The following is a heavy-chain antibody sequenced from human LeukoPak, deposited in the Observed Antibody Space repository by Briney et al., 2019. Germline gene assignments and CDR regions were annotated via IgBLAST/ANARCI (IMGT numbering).Heavy chain of an antibody. CDR2: INPNSGGT. D-gene: IGHD1-26*01. Sequence: GASVKVSCKPSGYTFTGYYIQWVRQAPRQGLEWMGWINPNSGGTNYAQKFQGRVTMTRDTSISTAYMELSSLTSDDTAVYYCAMAWEGYFDYWGQGTLVTVSS. CDR3: AMAWEGYFDY. J-gene: IGHJ4*02. CDR1: GYTFTGYY. V-gene: IGHV1-2*02.